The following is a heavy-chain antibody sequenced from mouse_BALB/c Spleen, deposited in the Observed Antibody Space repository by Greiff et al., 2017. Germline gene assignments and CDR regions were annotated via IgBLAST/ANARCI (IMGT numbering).Heavy chain of an antibody. CDR3: ARKGDTTATWFAY. Sequence: VQLQQSGPGLVQPSQSLSITCTVSGFSLTSYGVHWVRQSPGKGLEWLGVIWSGGSTDYNAAFISRLSISKDNSKSQVFFKMNSLQADDTAIYYCARKGDTTATWFAYWGQGTLVTVSA. CDR2: IWSGGST. D-gene: IGHD1-2*01. J-gene: IGHJ3*01. CDR1: GFSLTSYG. V-gene: IGHV2-4-1*01.